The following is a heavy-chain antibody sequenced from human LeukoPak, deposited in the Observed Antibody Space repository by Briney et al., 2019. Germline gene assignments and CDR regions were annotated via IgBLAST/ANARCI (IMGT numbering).Heavy chain of an antibody. V-gene: IGHV3-74*01. CDR1: GSYW. J-gene: IGHJ4*02. CDR3: VSFYETY. D-gene: IGHD2/OR15-2a*01. CDR2: INSDGSWT. Sequence: GGSLKLSCAASGSYWMHWVRQAPGKGLVWVSHINSDGSWTSYADSVKGRFTISKDNAKNTVYLQMSNLRVEDTAVYYCVSFYETYWGRGTLVTVSS.